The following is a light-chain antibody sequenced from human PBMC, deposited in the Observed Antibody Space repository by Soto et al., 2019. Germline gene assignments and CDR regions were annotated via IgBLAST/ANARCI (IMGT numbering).Light chain of an antibody. CDR1: SSDTAGYNY. CDR3: TSYTHSSNYV. CDR2: EVS. J-gene: IGLJ1*01. V-gene: IGLV2-14*01. Sequence: QSVLTQPASVSGSPGQSITISCTGTSSDTAGYNYVSWYQQHPGKAPKLMIYEVSNRPSGVYNRFSCSRSGNTAPLTISGLQAQDEADYYCTSYTHSSNYVFGTGTKVTVL.